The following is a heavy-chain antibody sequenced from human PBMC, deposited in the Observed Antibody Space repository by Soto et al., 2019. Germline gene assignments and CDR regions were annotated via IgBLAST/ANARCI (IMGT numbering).Heavy chain of an antibody. CDR3: ARMGLHLGELSRNWFDP. D-gene: IGHD3-16*02. Sequence: QVQLQESGPGLVKPSQTLSLTCTLSGGSISSGNYYWSWIRQHPGKGLEWIGYIYYSGSTHYNPSLKRRVTISLDTSNNHFSLKLSSVTAADTAVYYCARMGLHLGELSRNWFDPWGQGTLVTVSS. V-gene: IGHV4-31*03. CDR1: GGSISSGNYY. J-gene: IGHJ5*02. CDR2: IYYSGST.